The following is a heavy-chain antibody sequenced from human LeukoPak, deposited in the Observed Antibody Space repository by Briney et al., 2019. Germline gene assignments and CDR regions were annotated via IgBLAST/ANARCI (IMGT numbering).Heavy chain of an antibody. V-gene: IGHV1-18*04. J-gene: IGHJ4*02. CDR3: ARALQNWNPYDY. Sequence: ASVKVSCKASGYTFSGHYLRWVRQAPGQGLEWMGRISAYNGNTNYAQKLQGRVTMTTDTSTSTAYMELRSLRSDDTAVYYCARALQNWNPYDYWGQGTLVTVSS. D-gene: IGHD1-1*01. CDR2: ISAYNGNT. CDR1: GYTFSGHY.